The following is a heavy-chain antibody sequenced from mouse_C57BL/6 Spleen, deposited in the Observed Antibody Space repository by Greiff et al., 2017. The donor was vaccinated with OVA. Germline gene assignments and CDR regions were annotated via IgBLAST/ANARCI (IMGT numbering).Heavy chain of an antibody. Sequence: QVQLQQPGAELVKPGASVKLSCKASGYTFTSYWMHWVKQRPGQGLEWIGMIHPNSGSTNYNEKFKSKATLTVDKSSSTAYMQLSSLTSEDSAVYYCARGGVDRDDDLDYWGQGTTLTVSS. CDR2: IHPNSGST. CDR3: ARGGVDRDDDLDY. V-gene: IGHV1-64*01. J-gene: IGHJ2*01. D-gene: IGHD2-12*01. CDR1: GYTFTSYW.